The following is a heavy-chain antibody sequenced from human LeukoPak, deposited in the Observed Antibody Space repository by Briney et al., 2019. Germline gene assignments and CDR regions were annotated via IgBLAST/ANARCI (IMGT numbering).Heavy chain of an antibody. D-gene: IGHD3-9*01. CDR2: MNPNSGNT. V-gene: IGHV1-8*02. CDR3: ARALPAYDILTGYFLGPPFDY. CDR1: GYTFTSYD. J-gene: IGHJ4*02. Sequence: ASVKVSCKASGYTFTSYDINWVRQATGQGLEWMGWMNPNSGNTGYAQKFQGRVTMTRDTSISTAYMELSRLRSDDTAVYYCARALPAYDILTGYFLGPPFDYWGQGTLVTVSS.